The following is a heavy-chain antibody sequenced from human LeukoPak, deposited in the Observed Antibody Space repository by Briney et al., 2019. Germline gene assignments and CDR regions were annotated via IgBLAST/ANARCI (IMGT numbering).Heavy chain of an antibody. J-gene: IGHJ4*02. V-gene: IGHV4-4*02. CDR3: ARHTPFWSGYSYYFDY. D-gene: IGHD3-3*01. CDR1: GGSISSSNW. Sequence: SETLSLTCAVSGGSISSSNWWSWVRQPPGKGLEWIGEIYHSGSTNYNPSLKSRVTISVDTSKNQFSLKLSSVTAADTAVYYCARHTPFWSGYSYYFDYWGQGTLVTVSS. CDR2: IYHSGST.